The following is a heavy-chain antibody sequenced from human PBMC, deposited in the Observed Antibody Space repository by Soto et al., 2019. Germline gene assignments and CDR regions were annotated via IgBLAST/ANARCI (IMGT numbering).Heavy chain of an antibody. Sequence: NPGGSLRLSCAASGFTFSGYTMNWVRQAPGKGLEWVSSISSSGTYIFYADSVKGRFTISRDNAKNSMYLQMNSLRAEDTAVYYCAINYYASGIYYKDLDNWGQGTLVTVSS. J-gene: IGHJ4*02. D-gene: IGHD3-10*01. CDR3: AINYYASGIYYKDLDN. V-gene: IGHV3-21*01. CDR1: GFTFSGYT. CDR2: ISSSGTYI.